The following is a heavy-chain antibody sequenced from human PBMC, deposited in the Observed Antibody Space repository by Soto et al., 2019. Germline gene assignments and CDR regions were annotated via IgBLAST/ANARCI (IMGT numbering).Heavy chain of an antibody. Sequence: QLRLQESGPGQVKASETLSLTCSISGDSISSDQYCWGWVRQPPGKGLEWIGTIYYSRRTYYNPSLKGRATVSVDTSDTQFSLSLNSVTATDTAVYYCVRQNYVNKWFDSWGQGTLVSVSS. CDR2: IYYSRRT. CDR3: VRQNYVNKWFDS. D-gene: IGHD3-16*01. V-gene: IGHV4-39*01. CDR1: GDSISSDQYC. J-gene: IGHJ5*01.